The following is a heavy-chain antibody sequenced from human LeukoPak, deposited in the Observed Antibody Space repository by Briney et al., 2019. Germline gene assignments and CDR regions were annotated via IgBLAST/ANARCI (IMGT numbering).Heavy chain of an antibody. D-gene: IGHD5-12*01. CDR3: ARQDGYSGYDGGFDS. V-gene: IGHV4-59*08. Sequence: SETLSLTCTVSGGSISGYYWSWIRQPPGKGLEWIGYIYYSGSTKYNPALKSRVTISVDTSKNQFSLKLSSVTAADTAVYYCARQDGYSGYDGGFDSWGQGTLVTVSS. CDR1: GGSISGYY. J-gene: IGHJ4*02. CDR2: IYYSGST.